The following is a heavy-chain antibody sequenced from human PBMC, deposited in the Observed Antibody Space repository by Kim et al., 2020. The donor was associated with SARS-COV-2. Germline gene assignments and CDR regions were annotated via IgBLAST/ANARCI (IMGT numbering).Heavy chain of an antibody. CDR3: ARDNLKEDGSGCYYNDNYYDDGMDV. CDR1: GGTFSSYA. Sequence: SVKVSCKASGGTFSSYAISWVRQAPGQGLEWMGRIIPILGIANYAQKFQGRVTITADKSTSTAYMELSSLRSEDTAVYYCARDNLKEDGSGCYYNDNYYDDGMDVWGPGDTVTVSS. V-gene: IGHV1-69*04. J-gene: IGHJ6*02. CDR2: IIPILGIA. D-gene: IGHD3-10*01.